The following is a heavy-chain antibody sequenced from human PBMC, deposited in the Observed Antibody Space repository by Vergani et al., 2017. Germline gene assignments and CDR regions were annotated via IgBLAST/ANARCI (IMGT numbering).Heavy chain of an antibody. V-gene: IGHV3-53*01. CDR1: GFTVSSNY. J-gene: IGHJ4*02. CDR3: AREEEYYEILTGYYKWGHFDY. Sequence: EVQLVESGGGLIQPGGSLRLSCAASGFTVSSNYMSWVRQAPGKGLEWVSVIYSGGSTYYADSVKGRFTISRDNSKNKLYLQMNSLRAEETAVYYCAREEEYYEILTGYYKWGHFDYWGQGTLV. D-gene: IGHD3-9*01. CDR2: IYSGGST.